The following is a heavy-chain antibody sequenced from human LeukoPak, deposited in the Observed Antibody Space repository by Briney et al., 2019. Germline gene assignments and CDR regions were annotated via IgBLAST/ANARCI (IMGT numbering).Heavy chain of an antibody. J-gene: IGHJ4*02. CDR1: GFTFSSSA. V-gene: IGHV3-23*01. D-gene: IGHD2-15*01. Sequence: GGSLRLSCAASGFTFSSSAMSWVRQVPGKGLEWVSGISASGGSTSSADSVRGRFTISRDNSKNTLYLQMNSLRPEDTAVYYCVKGRSGSSYSPSDSWGQGTLVTVSS. CDR2: ISASGGST. CDR3: VKGRSGSSYSPSDS.